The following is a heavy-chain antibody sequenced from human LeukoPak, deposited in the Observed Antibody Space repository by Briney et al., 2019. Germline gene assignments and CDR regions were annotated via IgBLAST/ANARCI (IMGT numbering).Heavy chain of an antibody. CDR2: ISGSGGST. CDR1: GFTFSSYA. Sequence: PGGSLRLSCAASGFTFSSYAMSWVRQAPGKGLEWVSAISGSGGSTYYADSVKGRFTISRDNSKNTLYLQMNSLRAEDTAVYYCADYYDSSGYYHRAFDIWGQGTMVTVSS. J-gene: IGHJ3*02. D-gene: IGHD3-22*01. CDR3: ADYYDSSGYYHRAFDI. V-gene: IGHV3-23*01.